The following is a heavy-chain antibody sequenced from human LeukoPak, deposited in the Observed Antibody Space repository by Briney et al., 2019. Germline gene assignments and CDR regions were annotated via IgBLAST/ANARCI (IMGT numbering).Heavy chain of an antibody. D-gene: IGHD3-3*01. CDR2: IIPIFGTA. CDR3: ARVPLGRFLLHYYGMDV. V-gene: IGHV1-69*13. Sequence: AASVKVSCKASGGTFSSYAISWVRQAPGQGLEWMGGIIPIFGTANYAQKFQGRVTITADESTSTAYMELSSLRSEDTAVYYCARVPLGRFLLHYYGMDVWGQGTTVTVSS. CDR1: GGTFSSYA. J-gene: IGHJ6*02.